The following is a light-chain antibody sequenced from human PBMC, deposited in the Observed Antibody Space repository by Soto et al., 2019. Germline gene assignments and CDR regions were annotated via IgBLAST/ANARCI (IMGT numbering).Light chain of an antibody. CDR2: AAS. Sequence: EIVLTQSPCTLSLSPGERATLSCRASQSVSSSYLAWYQQKPGQAPRLLMYAASTRATGIPARFSGSGSGTDFPLTISRLEPEDFAVYYCQQRSNWPLTFGQGTKVDI. CDR1: QSVSSSY. CDR3: QQRSNWPLT. J-gene: IGKJ1*01. V-gene: IGKV3D-20*02.